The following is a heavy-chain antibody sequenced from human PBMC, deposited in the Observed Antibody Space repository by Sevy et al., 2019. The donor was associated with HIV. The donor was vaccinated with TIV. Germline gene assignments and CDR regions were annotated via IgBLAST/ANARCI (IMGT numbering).Heavy chain of an antibody. CDR2: MCHTGIT. CDR1: GGSISSYC. CDR3: ARAGHSYDLFDY. J-gene: IGHJ4*02. D-gene: IGHD3-16*01. V-gene: IGHV4-59*13. Sequence: SETLSLTCTVSGGSISSYCCNWIRQSPGKGLEWIGYMCHTGITNYNPSLKSRVTISLDTSRNQFSLRLSSVTAADTAVYYCARAGHSYDLFDYWGQGTLVTVSS.